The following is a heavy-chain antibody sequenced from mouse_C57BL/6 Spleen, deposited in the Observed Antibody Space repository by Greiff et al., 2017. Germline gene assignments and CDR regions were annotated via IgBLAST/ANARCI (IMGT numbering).Heavy chain of an antibody. CDR2: ISRGGDYI. CDR1: GFTFSSYA. CDR3: TRGRADYDWFAY. Sequence: EVKLVESGEGLVKPGGSLKLSCAASGFTFSSYAMSWVRQTPEKRLEWVAYISRGGDYIYYAGTVKGRFTISRDNARNTLYLQMSSLKSEDTAMYYCTRGRADYDWFAYWGQGTLVTVSA. J-gene: IGHJ3*01. D-gene: IGHD2-4*01. V-gene: IGHV5-9-1*02.